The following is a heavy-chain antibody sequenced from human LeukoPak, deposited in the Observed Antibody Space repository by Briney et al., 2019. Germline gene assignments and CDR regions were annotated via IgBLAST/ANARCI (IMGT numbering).Heavy chain of an antibody. CDR3: AKLEVLGYGSGSYSGY. CDR1: GFMFSTSP. CDR2: ISDTGVYI. V-gene: IGHV3-23*01. D-gene: IGHD3-10*01. J-gene: IGHJ4*02. Sequence: PGGSLRLSCAASGFMFSTSPMTWVRQAPGKGLEWVSTISDTGVYIYYADSVRGRFTISRDNSRNTLYLQMNRLRVEDTALYYCAKLEVLGYGSGSYSGYWGQGTLVTVSS.